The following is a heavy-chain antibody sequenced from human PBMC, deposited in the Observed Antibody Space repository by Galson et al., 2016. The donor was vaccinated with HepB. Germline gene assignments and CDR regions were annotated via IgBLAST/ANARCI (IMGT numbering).Heavy chain of an antibody. V-gene: IGHV3-30-3*01. CDR1: GFTFSRYA. Sequence: SLRLSCAASGFTFSRYAMHWVRQAPGKGLESVALIAYDGSNQYHADSVQGRFTISRDNSKNTLFLQMNSLRMEDTATYYCVRDSVAGMDYWGQGTLVTVSS. CDR2: IAYDGSNQ. J-gene: IGHJ4*02. D-gene: IGHD6-19*01. CDR3: VRDSVAGMDY.